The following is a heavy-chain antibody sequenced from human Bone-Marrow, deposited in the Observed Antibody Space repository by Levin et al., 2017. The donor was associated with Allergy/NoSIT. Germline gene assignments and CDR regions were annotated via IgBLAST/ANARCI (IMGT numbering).Heavy chain of an antibody. CDR2: IKQDGTEK. D-gene: IGHD4-17*01. CDR3: ASYGTDNDYGDYARY. J-gene: IGHJ4*02. Sequence: GGSLRLSCAASGFTFSSYWMSWVRQAPGKGPEGVASIKQDGTEKYYVDSVKGRFTISRDNAEKSLFLQLNRLRAEDPAVYYCASYGTDNDYGDYARYWGLGPLVTVSS. CDR1: GFTFSSYW. V-gene: IGHV3-7*01.